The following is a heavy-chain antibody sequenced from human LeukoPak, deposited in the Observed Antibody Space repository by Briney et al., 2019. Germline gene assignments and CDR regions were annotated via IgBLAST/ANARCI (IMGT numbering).Heavy chain of an antibody. CDR2: IYYSGTT. D-gene: IGHD2/OR15-2a*01. Sequence: SETLSPTCTVSGGSISISSDYWGWIRQPPGKGLEWIGDIYYSGTTNYNPSLKSRVTMSVDTSKNQFSLKLNSATAADTAVYYCARRLSTRSYYLDDWGQGTLVTVSS. CDR3: ARRLSTRSYYLDD. J-gene: IGHJ4*02. CDR1: GGSISISSDY. V-gene: IGHV4-39*01.